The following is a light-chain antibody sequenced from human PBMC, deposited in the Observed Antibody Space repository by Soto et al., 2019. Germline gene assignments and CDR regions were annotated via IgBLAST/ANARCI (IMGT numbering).Light chain of an antibody. CDR2: GAT. CDR3: QQSYSTPIT. V-gene: IGKV1-39*01. J-gene: IGKJ5*01. Sequence: DVQMTQSPSSLSASVGDRVTITCRSSQSISNYLNWYQQNPGKPPRVLIYGATNVQSGVPSRFSGSGSGTDFTLTISSLQPEDFATYYCQQSYSTPITFGQGTRLEIK. CDR1: QSISNY.